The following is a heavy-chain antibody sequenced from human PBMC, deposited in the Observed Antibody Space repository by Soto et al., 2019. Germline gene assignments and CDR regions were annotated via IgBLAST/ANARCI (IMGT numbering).Heavy chain of an antibody. V-gene: IGHV3-15*07. CDR1: GFTFSNAW. CDR3: TTEGRIAAAGTPYYSYYGMDV. Sequence: EVQLVESGGGLVKPGGSLRLSCAASGFTFSNAWMNWVRQAPGKGLEWVGRIKSKTDGGTTDYAAPVKGRFTISRDDTKNTLYLQMNSLKTEDTAVYYCTTEGRIAAAGTPYYSYYGMDVWGQGSTVTVSS. CDR2: IKSKTDGGTT. J-gene: IGHJ6*02. D-gene: IGHD6-13*01.